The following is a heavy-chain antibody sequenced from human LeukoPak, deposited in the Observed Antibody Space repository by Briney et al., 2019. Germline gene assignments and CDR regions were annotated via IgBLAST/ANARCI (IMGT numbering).Heavy chain of an antibody. CDR3: ARGYYDILTGYYTDAFDI. D-gene: IGHD3-9*01. CDR2: ISAYNGNT. CDR1: GYTFTSYG. J-gene: IGHJ3*02. V-gene: IGHV1-18*01. Sequence: ASVKVSCKASGYTFTSYGISWVRQAPGQGLEWMGWISAYNGNTNYAQKLQGRVTMTTDTSTSTAYMELRSLRSDDTAAYYCARGYYDILTGYYTDAFDIWGQGTMVTVSS.